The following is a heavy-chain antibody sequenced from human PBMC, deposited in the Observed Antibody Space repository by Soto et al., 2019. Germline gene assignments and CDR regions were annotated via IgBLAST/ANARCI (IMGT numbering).Heavy chain of an antibody. V-gene: IGHV1-3*01. Sequence: ASVNVSCKTSGYTISIYAMHLVRQAPRQRLEWMGWINAGNGNTKYSQKFQGRVTITRDTSASTAYMELSSLRSEDTAVYYCARDLMGLRFFFGNYGMDVWGQGTTVTVSS. CDR2: INAGNGNT. CDR3: ARDLMGLRFFFGNYGMDV. D-gene: IGHD3-3*01. CDR1: GYTISIYA. J-gene: IGHJ6*02.